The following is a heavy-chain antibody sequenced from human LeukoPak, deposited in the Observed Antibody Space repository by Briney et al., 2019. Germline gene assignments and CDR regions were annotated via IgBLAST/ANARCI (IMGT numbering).Heavy chain of an antibody. D-gene: IGHD6-6*01. CDR3: AREEAVPDY. Sequence: ASVTVSCKASGYTFTGYYIHWVRQAPGQGLEWMGWINPNSGVTNYAQKFQGRVTMTRDTSISTAYISRLRSDDTAVYYCAREEAVPDYWGQGTLVTVSS. CDR1: GYTFTGYY. J-gene: IGHJ4*02. V-gene: IGHV1-2*02. CDR2: INPNSGVT.